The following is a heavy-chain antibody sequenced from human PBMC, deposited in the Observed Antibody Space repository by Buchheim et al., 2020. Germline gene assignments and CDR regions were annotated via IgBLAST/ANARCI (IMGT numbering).Heavy chain of an antibody. V-gene: IGHV4-39*01. CDR3: ARHRVRATPVRAFDI. D-gene: IGHD1-26*01. Sequence: QLQLQESGPGLVKPSETLSLTCTVSGGSISSSSYYWGWIRQPPGKGLEWIGSIYYSGCTYYNPSLKTRVTISVDTSKNQFSLKLSSVTAADTAVYYCARHRVRATPVRAFDIWGQGT. CDR2: IYYSGCT. J-gene: IGHJ3*02. CDR1: GGSISSSSYY.